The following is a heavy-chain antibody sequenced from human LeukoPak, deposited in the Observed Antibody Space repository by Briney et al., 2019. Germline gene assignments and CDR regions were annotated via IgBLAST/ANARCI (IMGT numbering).Heavy chain of an antibody. J-gene: IGHJ4*02. CDR3: XRGGVMITLPFDY. V-gene: IGHV1-46*01. CDR2: XXPSXXST. D-gene: IGHD3-16*01. Sequence: ASVKVSCKASGYTXTGXYXXXXXXXXXQXXXXXGXXXPSXXSTSYAXKFQGRVTMTRDTSTSTVYMELSSLRSEDTAVXYXXRGGVMITLPFDYWGQGTLVTVSS. CDR1: GYTXTGXY.